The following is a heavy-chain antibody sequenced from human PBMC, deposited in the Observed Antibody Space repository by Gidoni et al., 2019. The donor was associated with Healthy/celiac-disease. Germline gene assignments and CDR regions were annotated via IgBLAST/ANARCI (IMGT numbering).Heavy chain of an antibody. CDR3: ARGSSSLVSPTYFDY. V-gene: IGHV4-34*01. Sequence: QVQLQQWGAGLLKPSETLSLTCAVYGGSFSGYYWSWIRQPPGKGLEWIGEINHSGSTNYNPSLKSRVTISVDTSKNQFSLKLSSVTAADTAVYYCARGSSSLVSPTYFDYWGQGTLVTVSS. CDR2: INHSGST. J-gene: IGHJ4*02. D-gene: IGHD6-6*01. CDR1: GGSFSGYY.